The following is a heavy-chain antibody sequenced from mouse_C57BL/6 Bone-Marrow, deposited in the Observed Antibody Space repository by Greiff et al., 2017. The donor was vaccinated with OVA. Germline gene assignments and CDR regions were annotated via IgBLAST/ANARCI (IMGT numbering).Heavy chain of an antibody. D-gene: IGHD1-1*01. Sequence: VKLQQPGAELVMPGASVKLSCKASGYTFTSYWMHWVKQRPGQGLEWIGESDPSDSNNNYNQKFKGKTTLTVDKSSSTAYKQLNNLTSKDTAVYYYARKPRLLRVLMDYWGQGTTVTVSS. V-gene: IGHV1-69*01. J-gene: IGHJ4*01. CDR2: SDPSDSNN. CDR3: ARKPRLLRVLMDY. CDR1: GYTFTSYW.